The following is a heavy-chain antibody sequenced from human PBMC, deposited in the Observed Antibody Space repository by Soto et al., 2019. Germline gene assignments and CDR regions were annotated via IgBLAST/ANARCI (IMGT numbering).Heavy chain of an antibody. Sequence: PGGSLRLSCAASGFTFSSYSMNWVRQAPGKGLEWVSSISSSSSYIYYADSVKGRFTISRDNAKNSLYLQMNSLRAEDMAVYYCARDLGTTVVTSGFDYWGQGTLVTVSS. V-gene: IGHV3-21*01. CDR2: ISSSSSYI. J-gene: IGHJ4*02. D-gene: IGHD4-17*01. CDR3: ARDLGTTVVTSGFDY. CDR1: GFTFSSYS.